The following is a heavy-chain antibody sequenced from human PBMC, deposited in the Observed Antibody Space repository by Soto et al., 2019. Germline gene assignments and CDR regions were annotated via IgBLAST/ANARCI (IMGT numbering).Heavy chain of an antibody. J-gene: IGHJ3*02. Sequence: GGSLRLSCEVSGFSLSGYGMHWVRQTPGKGLEWVAVIWYDGTTKNYADSVKGRFTISRDNSKNTLYLQMNSLRAEDTAVYYCAKDFGYNYGYDAFDIWGQGTMVTVSS. CDR1: GFSLSGYG. CDR3: AKDFGYNYGYDAFDI. CDR2: IWYDGTTK. D-gene: IGHD5-18*01. V-gene: IGHV3-33*06.